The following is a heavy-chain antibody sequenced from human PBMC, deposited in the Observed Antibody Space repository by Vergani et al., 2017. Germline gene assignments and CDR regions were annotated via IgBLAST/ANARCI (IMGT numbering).Heavy chain of an antibody. J-gene: IGHJ6*02. CDR3: ARNRAIELAGRMHYYYAIDV. Sequence: QLQLQESGPGLVKPSETLSLTCAVSGVSIKSRSYYWGWIRQSPGKGLGWIGSIYDNGNTYYNPSLKSRVAISVDTSKNQVSLNLGNVTAADTAVYYCARNRAIELAGRMHYYYAIDVWGQGTTVTVSS. CDR1: GVSIKSRSYY. D-gene: IGHD5-24*01. CDR2: IYDNGNT. V-gene: IGHV4-39*01.